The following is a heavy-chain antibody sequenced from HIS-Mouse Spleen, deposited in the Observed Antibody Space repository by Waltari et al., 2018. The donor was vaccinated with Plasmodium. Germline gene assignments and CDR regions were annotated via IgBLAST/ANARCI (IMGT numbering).Heavy chain of an antibody. V-gene: IGHV4-34*01. CDR1: GGSFSGYY. CDR3: ARGQLGIDAFDI. D-gene: IGHD7-27*01. J-gene: IGHJ3*02. Sequence: QVQLQQWGAGLLKPSETLSLTCAVYGGSFSGYYWSWIRQPPGKGLEWIGEINHSGSTHYNPSPKSRVTISVDTSKNQFSLKLSSVTAADTAVYYCARGQLGIDAFDIWGQGTMVTVSS. CDR2: INHSGST.